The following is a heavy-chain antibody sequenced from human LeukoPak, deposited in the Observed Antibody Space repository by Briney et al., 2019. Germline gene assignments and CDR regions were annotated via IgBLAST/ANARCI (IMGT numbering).Heavy chain of an antibody. CDR3: ARDKLQWELPVLTHYYYMDV. CDR1: GFTFSSYW. CDR2: IKQDGTEK. Sequence: GGSLRLSCAASGFTFSSYWVTWVRQPPGKGLEWVANIKQDGTEKYFVDSVKGRFTISRDNAKNSLYLQMNSLRADDTAVYYCARDKLQWELPVLTHYYYMDVWGKGTTVTVSS. J-gene: IGHJ6*03. D-gene: IGHD1-26*01. V-gene: IGHV3-7*01.